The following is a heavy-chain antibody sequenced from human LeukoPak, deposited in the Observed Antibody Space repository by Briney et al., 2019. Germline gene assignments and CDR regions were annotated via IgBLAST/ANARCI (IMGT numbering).Heavy chain of an antibody. Sequence: GGSLRLSCAASGFTFSSYWMHWVRQAPGKGLVWVSRINSDGSSTSYADSVKGRFTISRDDAKNTLYLQMNSLRAEDTAVYYCARELRGYWYFDLWGRGTLVTVSS. V-gene: IGHV3-74*01. J-gene: IGHJ2*01. CDR3: ARELRGYWYFDL. CDR2: INSDGSST. CDR1: GFTFSSYW.